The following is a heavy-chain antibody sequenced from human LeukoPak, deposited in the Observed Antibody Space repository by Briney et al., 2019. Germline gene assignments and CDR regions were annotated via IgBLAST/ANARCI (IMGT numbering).Heavy chain of an antibody. CDR2: IYHSGST. CDR1: GGSISSGGYS. J-gene: IGHJ3*02. Sequence: SETLSLTCAVSGGSISSGGYSWSWIRQPPGKGLEWIGYIYHSGSTYYNPSLKSRVTISVDRSKNQFSLKLSSVTAADTAVYYCARGDAFDIWGQGTMVTVSS. CDR3: ARGDAFDI. V-gene: IGHV4-30-2*01.